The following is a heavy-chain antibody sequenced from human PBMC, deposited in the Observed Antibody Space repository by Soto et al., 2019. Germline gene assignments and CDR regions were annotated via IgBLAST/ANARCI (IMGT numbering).Heavy chain of an antibody. D-gene: IGHD3-3*01. CDR2: ISAYNGNT. V-gene: IGHV1-18*01. Sequence: ASVKVSCKASGYTFTSYGISWVRQAPGQGLEWMGWISAYNGNTNYAQKLQGRVTMTTDTSTSTAYMELRSLRSDDTAVYYCARDHYDFWSGYYKFGYYYYGMDVWGQGTTVTAP. CDR1: GYTFTSYG. J-gene: IGHJ6*02. CDR3: ARDHYDFWSGYYKFGYYYYGMDV.